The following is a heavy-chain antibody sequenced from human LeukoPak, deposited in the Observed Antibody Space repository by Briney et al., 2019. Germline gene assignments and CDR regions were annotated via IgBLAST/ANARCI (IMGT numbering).Heavy chain of an antibody. D-gene: IGHD2-2*01. Sequence: GGSLRLSCAASGFTFSSYWMSWVRQAPGKGLEWVANIKQDGGEKYYVDSVKGRFTISRDNAKNSLYLQMNSLRAEDTAVYYCARDQRYCSSSSCPWEPFDYWGQGTLVTVSS. V-gene: IGHV3-7*05. J-gene: IGHJ4*02. CDR1: GFTFSSYW. CDR3: ARDQRYCSSSSCPWEPFDY. CDR2: IKQDGGEK.